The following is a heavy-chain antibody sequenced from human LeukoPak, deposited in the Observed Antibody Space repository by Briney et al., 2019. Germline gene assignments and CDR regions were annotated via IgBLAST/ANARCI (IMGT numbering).Heavy chain of an antibody. CDR1: GFTFNSYG. D-gene: IGHD4-17*01. Sequence: PGGSLRLSCAASGFTFNSYGMFWVRQAPGKGLEWVAFIWPDGSNKLYGDSVKGRFTISRDNSKNTVYLQMNSLRAEDTAVYYCARGTMTTVTYYFDYWGQGTLVTVSS. CDR3: ARGTMTTVTYYFDY. V-gene: IGHV3-33*01. J-gene: IGHJ4*02. CDR2: IWPDGSNK.